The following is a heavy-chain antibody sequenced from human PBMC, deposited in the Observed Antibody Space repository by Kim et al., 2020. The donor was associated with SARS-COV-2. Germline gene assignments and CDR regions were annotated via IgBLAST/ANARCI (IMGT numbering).Heavy chain of an antibody. CDR1: GFTFSSYW. V-gene: IGHV3-7*01. Sequence: GGSLRLSCAASGFTFSSYWMSWVRQAPGKGLEWVANIKQDGSEKYYVDSVKGRFTISRDNAKNSLYLQMNSLRAEDTAVYYCAREGLLWFGEGFYYHYGMDVWGQGTTVTVSS. CDR2: IKQDGSEK. J-gene: IGHJ6*02. D-gene: IGHD3-10*01. CDR3: AREGLLWFGEGFYYHYGMDV.